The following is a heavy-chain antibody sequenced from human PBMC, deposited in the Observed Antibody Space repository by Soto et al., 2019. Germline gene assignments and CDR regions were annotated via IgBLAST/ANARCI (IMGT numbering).Heavy chain of an antibody. CDR1: GVTFSSYW. D-gene: IGHD2-15*01. J-gene: IGHJ4*02. CDR3: ARDLYCSGGSCYSDY. CDR2: IKQDGSEK. Sequence: GGSLRLSCASSGVTFSSYWMSLVRQAPGKGLEWVANIKQDGSEKYYVDSVKGRFTISRDNAKNSLYLQMNSLRAEDTAVYYCARDLYCSGGSCYSDYWGQGTLVTVSS. V-gene: IGHV3-7*01.